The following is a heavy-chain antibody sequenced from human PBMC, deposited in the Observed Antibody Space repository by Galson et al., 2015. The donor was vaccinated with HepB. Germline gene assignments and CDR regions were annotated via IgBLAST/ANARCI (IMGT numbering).Heavy chain of an antibody. D-gene: IGHD2-8*01. J-gene: IGHJ4*02. V-gene: IGHV3-33*01. CDR3: ARDAQGIVLMVYALDY. CDR2: IWYDGSNK. Sequence: LRLSCAASGFTFRSYGMHWVRQAPGKGLEWVAVIWYDGSNKYYADSVKGRFTISRDNSKNTLYLQMNSLRAEDTAVYYCARDAQGIVLMVYALDYWGQGTLVTVSS. CDR1: GFTFRSYG.